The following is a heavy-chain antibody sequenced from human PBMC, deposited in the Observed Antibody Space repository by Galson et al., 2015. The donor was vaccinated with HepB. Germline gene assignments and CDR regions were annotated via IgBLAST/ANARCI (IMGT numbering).Heavy chain of an antibody. D-gene: IGHD6-19*01. V-gene: IGHV3-23*01. Sequence: SLRLSCAASGFTFSSYAMGWVRQAPGKGLELVSSIGTRGGTAYADFVKGRFTISRDNSKNTLYLQMDSLRAEDTAILYCAKGDSSAWPYCFDSWGQGTLVTVSS. CDR1: GFTFSSYA. CDR2: IGTRGGT. J-gene: IGHJ4*02. CDR3: AKGDSSAWPYCFDS.